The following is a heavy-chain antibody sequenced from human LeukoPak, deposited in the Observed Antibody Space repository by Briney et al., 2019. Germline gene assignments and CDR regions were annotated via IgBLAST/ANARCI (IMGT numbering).Heavy chain of an antibody. CDR1: GFTVSSNY. CDR2: IYSGGST. D-gene: IGHD3-10*01. Sequence: GGSLRLPCAASGFTVSSNYMSWVRQAPGKGLEWASVIYSGGSTYYADSVKGRFTISRDNSKNTLYLQMNSLRAEDTAVYYCARARYYYGSGSYYRSAFFDYWGQGTLVTVSS. CDR3: ARARYYYGSGSYYRSAFFDY. V-gene: IGHV3-53*01. J-gene: IGHJ4*02.